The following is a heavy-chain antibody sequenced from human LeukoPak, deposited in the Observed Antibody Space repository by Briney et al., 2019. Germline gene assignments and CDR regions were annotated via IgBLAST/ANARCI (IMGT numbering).Heavy chain of an antibody. CDR2: IYQSGST. V-gene: IGHV4-38-2*01. Sequence: SETLSLTCAVSGYSIRSDYYWCWIRQPPGKGLEWIGSIYQSGSTHYNPSLKSRVTISIDTSKNQFSLKLSSMTAADTAVYYCARNSSWYFDYWGQGTLVTVSS. CDR1: GYSIRSDYY. J-gene: IGHJ4*02. D-gene: IGHD6-13*01. CDR3: ARNSSWYFDY.